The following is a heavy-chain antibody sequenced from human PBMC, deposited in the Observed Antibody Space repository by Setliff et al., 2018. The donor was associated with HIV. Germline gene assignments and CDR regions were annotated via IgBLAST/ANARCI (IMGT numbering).Heavy chain of an antibody. CDR1: GYTFTNYD. Sequence: GASVKVSCKASGYTFTNYDINWVRQVTGQGLEWMGWMNPNSGNTGYGQKFQGRVTMTRDTSISTAYMELSNLGSEDTAVYYCARRIGLDVWGQGTMVTVSS. D-gene: IGHD2-15*01. CDR3: ARRIGLDV. V-gene: IGHV1-8*01. CDR2: MNPNSGNT. J-gene: IGHJ3*01.